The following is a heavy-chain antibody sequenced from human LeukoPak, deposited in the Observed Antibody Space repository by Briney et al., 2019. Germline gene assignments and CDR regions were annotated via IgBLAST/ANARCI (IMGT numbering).Heavy chain of an antibody. CDR1: GGSISSGGYS. V-gene: IGHV4-30-4*07. CDR3: ARSREWLPDAFDI. D-gene: IGHD3-3*01. J-gene: IGHJ3*02. CDR2: IYYSGST. Sequence: PSETLSLTCAVSGGSISSGGYSWSWIRQPPGKGLEWIGYIYYSGSTYYNPSLKSRVTISVDTSKNQFSLKLSSVTAADTAVYYCARSREWLPDAFDIWGQGTMVTVSS.